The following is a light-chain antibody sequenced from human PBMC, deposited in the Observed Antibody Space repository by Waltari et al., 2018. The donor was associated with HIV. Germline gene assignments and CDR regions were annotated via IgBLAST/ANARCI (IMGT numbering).Light chain of an antibody. V-gene: IGLV2-14*03. CDR1: SSDVGGYHY. CDR3: ISYTSSSTLV. CDR2: DVT. J-gene: IGLJ2*01. Sequence: QSPLTHPASVSGHPRQSSTVSCTGTSSDVGGYHYVPWYQQHPGKAPELTLSDVTYRASGVSNRFSGSKSGNTASLTISGLQAEDEADYYCISYTSSSTLVFGGGTKVTVL.